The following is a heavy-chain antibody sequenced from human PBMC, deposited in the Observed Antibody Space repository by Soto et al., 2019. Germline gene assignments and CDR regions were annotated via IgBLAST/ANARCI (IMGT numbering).Heavy chain of an antibody. J-gene: IGHJ4*02. Sequence: QEQLQESGPGLVKPSQTLSLTCTVSGGSISSGGYYWSWIRQHPGKGLEWFGYIYYSGSTYYNPSLKSRVTISVDTSKNQFSLKLSSVTGADTAVYYCARGVTMVRGVIHTPYFDYWGQGTLVTVSS. CDR1: GGSISSGGYY. D-gene: IGHD3-10*01. CDR2: IYYSGST. V-gene: IGHV4-31*03. CDR3: ARGVTMVRGVIHTPYFDY.